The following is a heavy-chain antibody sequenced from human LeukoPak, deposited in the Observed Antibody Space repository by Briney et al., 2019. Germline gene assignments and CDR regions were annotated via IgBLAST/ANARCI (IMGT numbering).Heavy chain of an antibody. J-gene: IGHJ3*01. CDR2: MNPNSGNT. Sequence: ASVKVSCKASGYTFISYDINWVQQATGQGLEWMAYMNPNSGNTGYAQTFQGRVTITWNTSINTSYMELSSLRSDDTAVYYCAREGFDVWGQGTVVTVSS. CDR3: AREGFDV. CDR1: GYTFISYD. V-gene: IGHV1-8*03.